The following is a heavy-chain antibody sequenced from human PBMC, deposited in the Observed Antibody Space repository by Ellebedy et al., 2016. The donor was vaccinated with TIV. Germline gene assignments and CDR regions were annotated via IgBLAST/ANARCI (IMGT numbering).Heavy chain of an antibody. Sequence: SETLSLTCTVSGGSISSSSSYWGWIRQPPGKGLEWIGSIYYSGSTYYNPSLKSRVTIFVDTSKNQFSLNLSSVTAADTAVYYCARPSYTTGIDYWGQGTLVTVSS. CDR3: ARPSYTTGIDY. J-gene: IGHJ4*02. CDR1: GGSISSSSSY. D-gene: IGHD6-19*01. CDR2: IYYSGST. V-gene: IGHV4-39*01.